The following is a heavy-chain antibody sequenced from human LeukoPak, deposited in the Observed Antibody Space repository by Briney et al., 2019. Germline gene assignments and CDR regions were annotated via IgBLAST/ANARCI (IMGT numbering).Heavy chain of an antibody. Sequence: GGSLRLSCAASGFTFDDYGMSWVRQVPGKGLEWVSGINWNGGRTGYADSVKGRFTISRDNAKNSLYLQMNSLRAEDAALYYCARGYGSGSYLYWGQGTLVSVSS. CDR2: INWNGGRT. V-gene: IGHV3-20*04. CDR3: ARGYGSGSYLY. J-gene: IGHJ4*02. CDR1: GFTFDDYG. D-gene: IGHD3-10*01.